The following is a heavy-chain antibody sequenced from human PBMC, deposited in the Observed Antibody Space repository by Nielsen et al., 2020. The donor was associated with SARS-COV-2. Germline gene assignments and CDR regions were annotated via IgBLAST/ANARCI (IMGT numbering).Heavy chain of an antibody. CDR3: ARDYVPQFEYYFDY. D-gene: IGHD3-10*01. CDR1: GFTSSSYW. J-gene: IGHJ4*02. CDR2: IKQDGSEK. Sequence: GGSLRLSCAASGFTSSSYWMSWVRQAPGKGLEWVANIKQDGSEKYYVDSVKGRFTISRDNAKNSLYLQMNSLRAEDTAVYYCARDYVPQFEYYFDYWGQGTLVTVSS. V-gene: IGHV3-7*01.